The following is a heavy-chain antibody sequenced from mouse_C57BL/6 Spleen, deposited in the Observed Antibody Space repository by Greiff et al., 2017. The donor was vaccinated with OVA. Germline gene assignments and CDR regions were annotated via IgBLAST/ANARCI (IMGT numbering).Heavy chain of an antibody. D-gene: IGHD1-1*01. CDR3: ASRLGSSWFAY. CDR2: ILPGSGST. V-gene: IGHV1-9*01. CDR1: GYTFTGYW. Sequence: VQLQESGAELMKPGASVKLSCKATGYTFTGYWIEWVKQRPGHGLEWIGEILPGSGSTNDNEKFKGKATFTADTSSNTAYMQLSSLTTEDSAIYYCASRLGSSWFAYWGQGTLVTVSA. J-gene: IGHJ3*01.